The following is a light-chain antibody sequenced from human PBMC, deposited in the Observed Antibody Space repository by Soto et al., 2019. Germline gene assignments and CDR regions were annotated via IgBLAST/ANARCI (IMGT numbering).Light chain of an antibody. Sequence: QLVLTQSPSASASLGASVKLTCTLSSGNSSYAIAWHQQQPEKGPRYLMKLNSDGSHSKGDGIPDRFSGSSSGAERYLTISSLQSEDEADYYCQTWGTGIQVFGTGTKLTVL. V-gene: IGLV4-69*01. CDR2: LNSDGSH. J-gene: IGLJ1*01. CDR1: SGNSSYA. CDR3: QTWGTGIQV.